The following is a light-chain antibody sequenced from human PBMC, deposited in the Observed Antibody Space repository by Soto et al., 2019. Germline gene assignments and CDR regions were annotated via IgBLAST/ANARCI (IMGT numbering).Light chain of an antibody. V-gene: IGKV3-11*01. CDR2: DAS. J-gene: IGKJ5*01. Sequence: EIVLTQSPATLSLSPGERATLSCRASQSVSSYLAWYQQKPGQAPRLLIYDASNRATGIPARFSGSGSGTDFTLTISSLEPEDFAVYYCQQRSNWLPRTFGQGTRLEI. CDR1: QSVSSY. CDR3: QQRSNWLPRT.